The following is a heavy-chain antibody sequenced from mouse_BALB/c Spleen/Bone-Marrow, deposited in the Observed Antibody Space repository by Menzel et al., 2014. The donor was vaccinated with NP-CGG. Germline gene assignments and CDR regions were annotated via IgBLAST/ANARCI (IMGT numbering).Heavy chain of an antibody. CDR1: GFNIKDTY. CDR3: ARWEYYAMDY. Sequence: VQPQQSGAELVKPGASVKLSCTASGFNIKDTYMHWVKQRPEQGLEWIGRIDPANGNTKYDPKFQGKATITADTSSNTAYLQLSSLTSEDTAVYYCARWEYYAMDYWCQGTSVTVSS. CDR2: IDPANGNT. D-gene: IGHD4-1*01. V-gene: IGHV14-3*02. J-gene: IGHJ4*01.